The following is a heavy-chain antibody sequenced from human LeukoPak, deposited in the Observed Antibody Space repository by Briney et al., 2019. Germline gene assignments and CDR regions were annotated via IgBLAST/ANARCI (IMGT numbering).Heavy chain of an antibody. CDR2: IRYDGSNK. D-gene: IGHD5-18*01. V-gene: IGHV3-30*02. CDR3: ARGRTAMVPIDY. J-gene: IGHJ4*02. CDR1: GFTFSSYG. Sequence: GGSLRLSCAASGFTFSSYGMHWVRQAPGKGLEWVAFIRYDGSNKYYADSVKGRFTISRDNAKNSLYLQMNSLRAEDTAVYYCARGRTAMVPIDYWGQGTLVTVSS.